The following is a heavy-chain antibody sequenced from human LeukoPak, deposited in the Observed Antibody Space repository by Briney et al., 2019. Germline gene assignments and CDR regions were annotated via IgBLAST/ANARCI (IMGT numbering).Heavy chain of an antibody. CDR1: GFTFTTYP. CDR2: ISPDGNNK. V-gene: IGHV3-30*04. CDR3: ATGALPIGFLESIRPGNYFSNYMGV. Sequence: GGPLRLSCDASGFTFTTYPMHWVRQAPGKGLEGMTLISPDGNNKDYADSVKGRFTISRDNSKNTLFLQMTSLTSEDTGVYYCATGALPIGFLESIRPGNYFSNYMGVWGKGTMVIVSS. D-gene: IGHD3-3*02. J-gene: IGHJ6*03.